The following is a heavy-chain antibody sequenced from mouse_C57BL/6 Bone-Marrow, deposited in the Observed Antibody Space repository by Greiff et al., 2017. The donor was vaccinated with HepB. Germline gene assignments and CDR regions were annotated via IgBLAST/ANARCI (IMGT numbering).Heavy chain of an antibody. CDR1: GYTFTDYY. D-gene: IGHD2-13*01. CDR2: INPYNGDT. Sequence: EVQLQQSGPELVKPGASVKISCKASGYTFTDYYMNWVKQSHGKSLEWIGYINPYNGDTSYNQKFKGKATLTVDKSSSTAYMELRSLTSEDSAVYCCATEAVTFDYWGQGTTLTVSS. V-gene: IGHV1-26*01. J-gene: IGHJ2*01. CDR3: ATEAVTFDY.